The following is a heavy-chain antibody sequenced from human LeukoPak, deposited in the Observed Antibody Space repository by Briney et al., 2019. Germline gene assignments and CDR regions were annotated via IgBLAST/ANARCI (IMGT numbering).Heavy chain of an antibody. V-gene: IGHV3-30*18. CDR2: ISYDGSNK. J-gene: IGHJ4*02. CDR1: GFTFSSYG. CDR3: AKTNTRYYDSSGYYFDY. D-gene: IGHD3-22*01. Sequence: GGSLRLSCAASGFTFSSYGMHWVRQAPGKGLEWVAVISYDGSNKYYADSVKGRFTISRDNSKNTLYLQMNSLRAEDTAVYYCAKTNTRYYDSSGYYFDYWGQGTLVTVSS.